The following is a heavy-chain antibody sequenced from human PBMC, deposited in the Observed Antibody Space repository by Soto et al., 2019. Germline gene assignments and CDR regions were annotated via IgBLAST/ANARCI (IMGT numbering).Heavy chain of an antibody. CDR1: GGSISSGGYS. D-gene: IGHD3-10*01. CDR3: ARVTFINGMDA. Sequence: PSETLSLTCAVSGGSISSGGYSWSWIRQPPGKGLEWIGYIYHSGSTYHNPSLKSRVTISVDTSKNQFSLKLSSVTAADTAVYYCARVTFINGMDAWGQGTTVTVSS. V-gene: IGHV4-30-2*01. CDR2: IYHSGST. J-gene: IGHJ6*02.